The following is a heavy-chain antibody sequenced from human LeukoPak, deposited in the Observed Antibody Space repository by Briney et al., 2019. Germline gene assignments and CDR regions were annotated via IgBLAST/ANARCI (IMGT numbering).Heavy chain of an antibody. CDR2: ISSSGSTI. V-gene: IGHV3-48*04. CDR3: ARSGDGYYDILTGYRVSDY. D-gene: IGHD3-9*01. J-gene: IGHJ4*02. Sequence: GGSLRLSCAASGFPFSSYAMSWVRQAPGKGLEWVSYISSSGSTIYYADSVKGRFTISRDNAKNSLYLQMNSLRAEDTAVYYCARSGDGYYDILTGYRVSDYWGQGTLVTVSS. CDR1: GFPFSSYA.